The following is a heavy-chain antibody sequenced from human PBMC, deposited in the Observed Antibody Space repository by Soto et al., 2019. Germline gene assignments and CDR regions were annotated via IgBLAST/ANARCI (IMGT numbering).Heavy chain of an antibody. Sequence: GGSLRLSCAASGFTFSSYGMHWVRQAPGKGLEWVAVIWYDGSNKYYADSVKGRFTISRDNSKNTLYLQMNSLRAEDTAVYYCARGQKSGSGFDYWGQGTLVTVSS. J-gene: IGHJ4*02. V-gene: IGHV3-33*01. CDR1: GFTFSSYG. D-gene: IGHD3-10*01. CDR3: ARGQKSGSGFDY. CDR2: IWYDGSNK.